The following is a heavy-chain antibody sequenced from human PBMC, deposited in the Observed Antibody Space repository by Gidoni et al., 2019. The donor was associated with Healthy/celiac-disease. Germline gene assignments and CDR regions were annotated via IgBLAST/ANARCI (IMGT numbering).Heavy chain of an antibody. V-gene: IGHV3-7*01. J-gene: IGHJ4*02. CDR2: IKQDGSEK. Sequence: EVQLVESGGGLVQPGRSLRLSCAASGFPFCSYWMSWVRQDPGKGREWVANIKQDGSEKYYVDSVKGRFTISRDNAKNSLYLQMNSLRAEDTAVYYCASVGMFGWNYGNRPIDYWGQGTLVTVSS. D-gene: IGHD1-7*01. CDR3: ASVGMFGWNYGNRPIDY. CDR1: GFPFCSYW.